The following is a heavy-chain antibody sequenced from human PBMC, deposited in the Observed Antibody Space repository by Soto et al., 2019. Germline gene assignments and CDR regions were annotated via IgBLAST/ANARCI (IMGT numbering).Heavy chain of an antibody. CDR2: IYYSGST. V-gene: IGHV4-59*08. J-gene: IGHJ4*02. CDR3: ASRTAAAGTPFDY. CDR1: GGSISSYY. Sequence: QVQLQESGPGLVKPSETLSLTCTVSGGSISSYYWSWIRQPPGKGLEWIGYIYYSGSTNYNPSLKRRVTISVDTSKNQFSLKLSSVTAADTAVYYCASRTAAAGTPFDYWGQGTLVTVSS. D-gene: IGHD6-13*01.